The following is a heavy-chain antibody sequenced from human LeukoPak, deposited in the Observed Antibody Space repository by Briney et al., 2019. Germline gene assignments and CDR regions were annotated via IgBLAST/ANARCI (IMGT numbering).Heavy chain of an antibody. CDR2: ISYDGSNK. Sequence: GGSLRLSCAASGFTFSSYWMSWVRQAPGKGLEWVAVISYDGSNKYYADSVKGRFTISRDNSKNTLYLQMNSLRAEDTAVYYCAKDSLRAVAGSGRFDYWGQGTLVTVSS. D-gene: IGHD6-19*01. CDR3: AKDSLRAVAGSGRFDY. CDR1: GFTFSSYW. V-gene: IGHV3-30*18. J-gene: IGHJ4*02.